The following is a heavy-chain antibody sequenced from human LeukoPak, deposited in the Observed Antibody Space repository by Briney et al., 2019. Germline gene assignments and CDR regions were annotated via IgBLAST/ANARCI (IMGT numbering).Heavy chain of an antibody. CDR3: ARDRYSSSYYFDY. D-gene: IGHD6-6*01. J-gene: IGHJ4*02. CDR1: GFTFSSYA. Sequence: SGGSLRLSCAASGFTFSSYAMHWVRQAPGKGLEWVAVISYDGSNKYYADSVKGRFTISRDNSKNTLYLQMNSLRAEDTAVYYCARDRYSSSYYFDYWGQGTLVTVSS. CDR2: ISYDGSNK. V-gene: IGHV3-30*04.